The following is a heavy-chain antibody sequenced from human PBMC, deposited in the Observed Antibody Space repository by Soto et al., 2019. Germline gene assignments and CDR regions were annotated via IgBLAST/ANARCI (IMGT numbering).Heavy chain of an antibody. D-gene: IGHD3-10*01. J-gene: IGHJ4*02. CDR3: ASTGGFYGSGSYDY. Sequence: GTLYLTCAVSGGSISSSNWWSWVRQPPGKGLEWIGEIYHSGSTNYNPSLKSRVTISVDKSKNQFSLKLSPVTAADTAVYYCASTGGFYGSGSYDYWGQGTLVTVSS. CDR1: GGSISSSNW. V-gene: IGHV4-4*02. CDR2: IYHSGST.